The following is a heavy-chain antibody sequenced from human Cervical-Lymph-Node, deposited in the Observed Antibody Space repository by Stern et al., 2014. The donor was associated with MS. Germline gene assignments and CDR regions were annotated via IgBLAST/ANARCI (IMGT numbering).Heavy chain of an antibody. CDR1: GGTFTSYA. CDR3: AKAAVTTASFDS. V-gene: IGHV1-69*01. Sequence: VQLVESGAEVKKPGSSVKVSCKASGGTFTSYAFNWVRQAPGQGLEWMGGIIPILDTPNFAQNFQVRLTISADESTSTAYMELSSLESEDTAVYYCAKAAVTTASFDSWGQGTLVTVSS. D-gene: IGHD4-17*01. CDR2: IIPILDTP. J-gene: IGHJ4*02.